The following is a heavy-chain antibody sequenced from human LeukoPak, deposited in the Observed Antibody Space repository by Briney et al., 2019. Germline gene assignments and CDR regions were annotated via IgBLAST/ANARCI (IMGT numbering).Heavy chain of an antibody. CDR1: GYTFTGYY. J-gene: IGHJ4*02. CDR2: INPNSGGT. V-gene: IGHV1-2*02. Sequence: GASVKVSCKASGYTFTGYYMHWVRQAPGQGLEWMGWINPNSGGTNYAQKFQGRVTMTRDTSISTAYMELSRLRSDDTAVYYCARVHVVRGVIRPGLGYFDYWGQGTLVTVSS. D-gene: IGHD3-10*01. CDR3: ARVHVVRGVIRPGLGYFDY.